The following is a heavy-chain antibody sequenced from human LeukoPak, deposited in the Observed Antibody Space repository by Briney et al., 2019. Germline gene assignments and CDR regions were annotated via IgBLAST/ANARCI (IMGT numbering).Heavy chain of an antibody. V-gene: IGHV3-7*01. J-gene: IGHJ4*02. CDR1: GFTFSSSW. CDR3: ARAGSLWFGESKFDY. CDR2: INQDGSEK. Sequence: GGSLRLSCATSGFTFSSSWMNWVRQAPGKGLEWVANINQDGSEKYYVDSVKGRFTISRDNAKNSLYLQMNSLRAEDAAVYYCARAGSLWFGESKFDYWGQGTLVTVSS. D-gene: IGHD3-10*01.